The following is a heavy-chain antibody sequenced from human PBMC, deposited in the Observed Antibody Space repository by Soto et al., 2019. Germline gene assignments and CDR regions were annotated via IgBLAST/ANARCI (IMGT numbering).Heavy chain of an antibody. CDR1: GGTFSSYA. CDR2: IIPIFGTA. J-gene: IGHJ4*02. D-gene: IGHD2-21*02. V-gene: IGHV1-69*12. Sequence: QVQLVQSGAEVKKPGSSVKVSCKASGGTFSSYAISWVRQAPGQGLEWMGGIIPIFGTANYAQKVQGRVTITADESTSTADMELSSLRSEGTAVYYCASLRWDRVVTQRNDYWGQGTLVTVSS. CDR3: ASLRWDRVVTQRNDY.